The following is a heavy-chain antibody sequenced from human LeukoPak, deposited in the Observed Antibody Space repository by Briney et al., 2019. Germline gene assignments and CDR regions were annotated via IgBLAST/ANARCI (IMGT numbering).Heavy chain of an antibody. CDR2: ISTIISYI. CDR1: GFTFSSYN. Sequence: PGGSLRLSCAASGFTFSSYNMNWVRQAPGKGLEWVSSISTIISYIYYADPVKGRFTISRDNAKNSLYLQMNSLRAEDTAVYYCARRRGDYFDYWGQGTLVTVSS. J-gene: IGHJ4*02. CDR3: ARRRGDYFDY. V-gene: IGHV3-21*01.